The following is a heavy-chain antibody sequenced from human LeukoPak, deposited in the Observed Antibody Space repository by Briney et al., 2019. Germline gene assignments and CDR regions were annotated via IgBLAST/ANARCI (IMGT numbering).Heavy chain of an antibody. CDR2: ISDSGGTT. V-gene: IGHV3-23*01. J-gene: IGHJ3*01. CDR1: GFTFSSYA. Sequence: PGGSLRLSCAASGFTFSSYAMSWVRHAPGEGLEWVSAISDSGGTTYYADSVKGRFTISRDNSKNTLYLRMNSLRGEDTAVYYCARGDDAFDVWGQGTVVTVSS. CDR3: ARGDDAFDV.